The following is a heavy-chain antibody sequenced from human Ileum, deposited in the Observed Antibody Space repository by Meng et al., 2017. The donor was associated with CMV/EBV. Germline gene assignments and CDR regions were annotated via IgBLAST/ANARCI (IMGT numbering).Heavy chain of an antibody. Sequence: GESLKISCVASGFTFRNYWMHWVRQSPGKGLVWVSHILNDGSGTGYADSVKGRFTISRDNAKNTLYLQVDSLRVEDTAVYYCARGAGGFDYWGQGTRVTVSS. CDR3: ARGAGGFDY. CDR1: GFTFRNYW. V-gene: IGHV3-74*01. CDR2: ILNDGSGT. J-gene: IGHJ4*02. D-gene: IGHD3-10*01.